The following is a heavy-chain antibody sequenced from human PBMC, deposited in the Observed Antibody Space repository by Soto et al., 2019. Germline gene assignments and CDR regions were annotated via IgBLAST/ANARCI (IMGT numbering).Heavy chain of an antibody. Sequence: EVQLVESGGGLVQPEGSLRLSCAASGFTFSNYWMYWVRQAPGKGLEWVSRINSDGSVSSYADSVKGRLTISRDNVKNTLYLQMDSLRAEDTALYYCARGDCVGGTCYSLAGSFYYYMDVWGKGTTVTVFS. J-gene: IGHJ6*03. CDR2: INSDGSVS. CDR3: ARGDCVGGTCYSLAGSFYYYMDV. V-gene: IGHV3-74*02. CDR1: GFTFSNYW. D-gene: IGHD2-15*01.